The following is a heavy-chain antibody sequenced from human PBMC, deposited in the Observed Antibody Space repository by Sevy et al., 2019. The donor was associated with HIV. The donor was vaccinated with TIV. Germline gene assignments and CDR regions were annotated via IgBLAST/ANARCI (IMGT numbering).Heavy chain of an antibody. CDR3: AEGGGGHYDPDEIGYYFYYYNMDV. CDR1: GFSFDSYG. D-gene: IGHD3-22*01. V-gene: IGHV3-23*01. Sequence: GGSLRLSCAVSGFSFDSYGMTWVRQAPGKGLEWVSGISGSGTRTYYADSVKGRFIISRDNSKNTLYLQMNSLRSEDKGIDYCAEGGGGHYDPDEIGYYFYYYNMDVWGKGTTVTVSS. CDR2: ISGSGTRT. J-gene: IGHJ6*03.